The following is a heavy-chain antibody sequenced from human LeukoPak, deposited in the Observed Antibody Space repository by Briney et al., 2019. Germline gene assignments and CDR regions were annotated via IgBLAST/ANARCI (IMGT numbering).Heavy chain of an antibody. CDR2: IYYSGNT. CDR3: ARDLRMASNYYYGMDV. CDR1: GGSISSYY. Sequence: SETLSLTCTVSGGSISSYYWSWIRQPPGKGREWIGYIYYSGNTNYNPSLKSRVTISVDTSKNQFSLKLSSVTAADTAVYYCARDLRMASNYYYGMDVWGQGTTVTVSS. D-gene: IGHD5-24*01. V-gene: IGHV4-59*01. J-gene: IGHJ6*02.